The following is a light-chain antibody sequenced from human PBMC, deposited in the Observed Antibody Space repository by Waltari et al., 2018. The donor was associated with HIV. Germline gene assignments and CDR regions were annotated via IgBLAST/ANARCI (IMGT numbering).Light chain of an antibody. CDR2: DVS. CDR1: SSDVGGSKY. CDR3: SSYTSSTVV. J-gene: IGLJ2*01. V-gene: IGLV2-11*01. Sequence: QSALTQPRPVSGSPGQSVTLSCPGTSSDVGGSKYVSRYQQHPGKAPKLMMYDVSKRPSGVPDRFSGSKSGNTASLTISGLQAEDEADYYCSSYTSSTVVFGGGTKLTVL.